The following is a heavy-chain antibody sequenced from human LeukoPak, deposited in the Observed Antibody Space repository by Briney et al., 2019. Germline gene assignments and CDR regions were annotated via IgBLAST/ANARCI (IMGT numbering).Heavy chain of an antibody. V-gene: IGHV1-18*01. CDR2: ISAYNGNT. Sequence: ASVTVSLKASGYTFTNYVISGLRPAPGQGVAGMGWISAYNGNTNNAQKLQGRVTMTTDTSTSTAYMELRSLRSDDTAVYYCARAGYPQNQRRPYYYDSRGTNFDYWGQGTLVTVSS. CDR3: ARAGYPQNQRRPYYYDSRGTNFDY. D-gene: IGHD3-22*01. CDR1: GYTFTNYV. J-gene: IGHJ4*02.